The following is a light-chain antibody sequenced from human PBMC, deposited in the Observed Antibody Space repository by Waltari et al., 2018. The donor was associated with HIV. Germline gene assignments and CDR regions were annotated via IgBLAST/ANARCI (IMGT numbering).Light chain of an antibody. CDR2: DIN. J-gene: IGLJ2*01. V-gene: IGLV2-14*03. Sequence: QSALTQPASVSGFLGQSINISCTGISTDSRFYQYVSWYQQHPCNIPRLIIFDINNRPAGLSDHFSGSRSGNSASLTFSGLQSGDEAHYYCASNRLDYTLIFGGGTKLTVL. CDR3: ASNRLDYTLI. CDR1: STDSRFYQY.